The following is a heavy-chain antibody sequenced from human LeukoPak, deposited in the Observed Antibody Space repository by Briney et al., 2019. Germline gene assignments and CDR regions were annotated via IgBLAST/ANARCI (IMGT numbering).Heavy chain of an antibody. V-gene: IGHV4-34*01. J-gene: IGHJ6*02. CDR3: ARDIVVVPAAMWGYYYYGMDV. Sequence: PSETLSLTCAVYGGSFSGYYWSWIRQPPGKGLEWIGEINHSGSTNYNPSLKSRVTISVDTSKNQFSLKLSSVTAADTAVYYCARDIVVVPAAMWGYYYYGMDVWGQGTTVTVSS. CDR1: GGSFSGYY. CDR2: INHSGST. D-gene: IGHD2-2*01.